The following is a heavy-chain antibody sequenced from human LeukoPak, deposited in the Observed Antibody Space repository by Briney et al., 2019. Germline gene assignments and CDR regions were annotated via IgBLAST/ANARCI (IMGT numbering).Heavy chain of an antibody. CDR3: ARGGQTFDY. J-gene: IGHJ4*02. Sequence: GGSLRLSCAASGFTFSSYAMTWVRQAPGKGLEWASTISGSGGNTYHADSVKGRFTISRDNSKNTLYLQMNSLRAEDTAVYYCARGGQTFDYWGQGTLVTVSS. V-gene: IGHV3-23*01. D-gene: IGHD3-10*01. CDR1: GFTFSSYA. CDR2: ISGSGGNT.